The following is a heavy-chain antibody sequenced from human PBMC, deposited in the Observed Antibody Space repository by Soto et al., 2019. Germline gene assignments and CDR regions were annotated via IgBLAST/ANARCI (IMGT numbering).Heavy chain of an antibody. CDR3: ALSGAFQAAQDF. Sequence: SETLSLTCTFSVVSVNSGSYTCNWIRQSPGKGLEWMGYIYFSGNSIYNPSLKGRVTMSLDASKAHFSMNLTSVTAADTALYYCALSGAFQAAQDFWGQGILVTVSS. CDR2: IYFSGNS. CDR1: VVSVNSGSYT. V-gene: IGHV4-61*03. J-gene: IGHJ4*02. D-gene: IGHD6-19*01.